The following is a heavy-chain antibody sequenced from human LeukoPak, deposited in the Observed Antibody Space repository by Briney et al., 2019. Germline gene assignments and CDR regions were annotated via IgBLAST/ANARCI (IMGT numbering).Heavy chain of an antibody. CDR1: GFTFSSYA. Sequence: GGSLRLSCAASGFTFSSYAIRWVRQAPGTGLEWVAAISGSGAQTYYADSVRGRFTISRDNSKNTLYLQMNSLRAEDTAVYYCARHRSSWLIDYWGQGTLVTVSS. J-gene: IGHJ4*02. CDR3: ARHRSSWLIDY. CDR2: ISGSGAQT. V-gene: IGHV3-23*01. D-gene: IGHD6-6*01.